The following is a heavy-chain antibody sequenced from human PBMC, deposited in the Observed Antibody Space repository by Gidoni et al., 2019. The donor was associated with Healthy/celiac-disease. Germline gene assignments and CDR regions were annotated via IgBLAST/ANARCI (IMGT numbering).Heavy chain of an antibody. D-gene: IGHD2-2*01. CDR1: GFTFSSYA. J-gene: IGHJ5*02. Sequence: EVQLLESGGGLVQPGGSLRLSCAASGFTFSSYAMSWVRQAPGKGLGWVSAISGSGGSTYYADSVKGRFTISRDNSKNTLYLQMNSLRAEDTAVYYCAKDHCSSTSCFNWFDPWGQGTLVTVSS. CDR3: AKDHCSSTSCFNWFDP. CDR2: ISGSGGST. V-gene: IGHV3-23*01.